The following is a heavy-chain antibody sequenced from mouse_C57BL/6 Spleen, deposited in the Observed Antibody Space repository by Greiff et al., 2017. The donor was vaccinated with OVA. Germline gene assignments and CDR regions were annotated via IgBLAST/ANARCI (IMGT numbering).Heavy chain of an antibody. J-gene: IGHJ3*01. CDR1: GFTFSSYA. CDR2: ISDGGSYT. D-gene: IGHD1-1*01. V-gene: IGHV5-4*03. Sequence: EVKLMESGGGLVKPGGSLKLSCAASGFTFSSYAMSWVRQTPEKRLEWVATISDGGSYTYYPDNVKGRFPISRDNAQNNLYLQMSHLKSEDTAVYYCARRTLSLYYGSGPFAYWGQGTLVTVSA. CDR3: ARRTLSLYYGSGPFAY.